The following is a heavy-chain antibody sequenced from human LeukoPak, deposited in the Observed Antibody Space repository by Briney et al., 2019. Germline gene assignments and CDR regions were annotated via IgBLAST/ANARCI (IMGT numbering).Heavy chain of an antibody. CDR1: GYILSSNF. Sequence: PGGSLRLSCSAFGYILSSNFMTWGRQAPGEGLEGVSVVFAAGDTSYADSVRGRFTVSRDNTRNTVYLQMNSLRVEDTALYYCATRAWPGNWSFGRWGRGTLVTVSS. CDR2: VFAAGDT. CDR3: ATRAWPGNWSFGR. V-gene: IGHV3-66*01. J-gene: IGHJ2*01.